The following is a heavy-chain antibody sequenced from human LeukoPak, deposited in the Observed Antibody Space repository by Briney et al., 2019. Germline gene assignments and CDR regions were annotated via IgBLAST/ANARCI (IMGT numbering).Heavy chain of an antibody. CDR1: GFIFSNYG. Sequence: PGGSLRLSCAASGFIFSNYGMTWVRQAPGKGLEWVSGISGGGGDTYYADSVRGRFTISRDNSKNTLYLQMKSLRVEDTALYYCAKGSSGYFVDLWGQGTLVTVSS. J-gene: IGHJ5*02. D-gene: IGHD3-22*01. V-gene: IGHV3-23*01. CDR2: ISGGGGDT. CDR3: AKGSSGYFVDL.